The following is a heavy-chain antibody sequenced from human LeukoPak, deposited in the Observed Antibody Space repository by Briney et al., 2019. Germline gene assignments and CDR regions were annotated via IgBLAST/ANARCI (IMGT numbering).Heavy chain of an antibody. Sequence: PSETLSLTCTVSGGSISSYYWSWIRQPPGKGLEWIGSIYYSGSTYYNPSLKSRVTISVDTSKNQFSLKLSSVTAADTAVYYCARDTPGSSIDYWGQGTLVTVSS. CDR3: ARDTPGSSIDY. CDR1: GGSISSYY. CDR2: IYYSGST. D-gene: IGHD2-2*01. J-gene: IGHJ4*02. V-gene: IGHV4-59*12.